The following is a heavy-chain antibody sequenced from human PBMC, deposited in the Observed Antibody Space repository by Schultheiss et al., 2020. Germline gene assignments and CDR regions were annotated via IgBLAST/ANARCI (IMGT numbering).Heavy chain of an antibody. CDR2: IKQDGSET. J-gene: IGHJ4*02. D-gene: IGHD5-12*01. CDR3: TREGTSGYGLDL. CDR1: GFTFSSYW. Sequence: GGSLRLSCAASGFTFSSYWMNWVRQAPGKGLEWVANIKQDGSETYYEDSVKGRFTISRDNAKNSLYLQMNSLTAEDTAVYYCTREGTSGYGLDLWGQGTLVTVSS. V-gene: IGHV3-7*03.